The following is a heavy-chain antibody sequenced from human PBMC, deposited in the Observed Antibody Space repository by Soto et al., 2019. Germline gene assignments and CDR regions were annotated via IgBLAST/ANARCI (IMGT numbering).Heavy chain of an antibody. Sequence: SVKVSCKASGGTFSSYAISWVRQAPGQGLEWMGGIIPIFGTANYAQKFQGRVTITSDESTSTAYMELSSLRSEDTAVYYCARVRDYDILTGSYYFDYWGQGTLVTVPS. CDR2: IIPIFGTA. D-gene: IGHD3-9*01. CDR3: ARVRDYDILTGSYYFDY. J-gene: IGHJ4*02. CDR1: GGTFSSYA. V-gene: IGHV1-69*13.